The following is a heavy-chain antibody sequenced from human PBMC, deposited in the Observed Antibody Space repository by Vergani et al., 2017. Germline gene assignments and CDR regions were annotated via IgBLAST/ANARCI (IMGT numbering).Heavy chain of an antibody. D-gene: IGHD3-10*01. V-gene: IGHV4-59*01. Sequence: QVQLQESGPGLVTPSETLSLTCTVSGGSISSYYWSWVRQPSGKGLGWIVFIYYSGSTNYNPSLKSRVTISVDTSKNQFSLKLSSVTAADTGVYYCARAPCKRWFGELFDGMDVWGQGTTVTVSS. CDR3: ARAPCKRWFGELFDGMDV. CDR1: GGSISSYY. J-gene: IGHJ6*02. CDR2: IYYSGST.